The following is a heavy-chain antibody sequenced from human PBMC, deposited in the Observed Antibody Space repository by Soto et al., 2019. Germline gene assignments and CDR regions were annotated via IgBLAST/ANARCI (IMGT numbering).Heavy chain of an antibody. D-gene: IGHD2-21*02. CDR1: GFTVSSNY. V-gene: IGHV3-53*01. CDR2: IYSGGST. CDR3: ARERPYCGGDCSNYYYGMDV. Sequence: PGGSLRLSCAASGFTVSSNYMSWVRQAPGKGLEWVSVIYSGGSTYYADSVKGRFTISRDNSKSTLYLQMNSLRAEDTAVYYCARERPYCGGDCSNYYYGMDVWGQGTTVTVS. J-gene: IGHJ6*02.